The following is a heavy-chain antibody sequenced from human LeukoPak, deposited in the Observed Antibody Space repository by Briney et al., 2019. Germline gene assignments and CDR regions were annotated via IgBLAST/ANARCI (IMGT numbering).Heavy chain of an antibody. CDR3: ARYLTYYYYYGMDV. V-gene: IGHV3-66*02. Sequence: LGGSLRLSCAAPGFTVSSNYMSWVRQAPGKGLEWVSVIYSGGSTYYADSVKGRFTISRDNSKNTLYLQMNSLRAEDTAVYYCARYLTYYYYYGMDVWGQGTTVTVSS. CDR2: IYSGGST. D-gene: IGHD4/OR15-4a*01. J-gene: IGHJ6*02. CDR1: GFTVSSNY.